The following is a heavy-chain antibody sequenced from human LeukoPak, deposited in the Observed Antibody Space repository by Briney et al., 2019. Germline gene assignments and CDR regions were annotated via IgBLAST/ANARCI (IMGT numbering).Heavy chain of an antibody. V-gene: IGHV3-30*02. CDR1: GFTFSSYG. CDR2: IRYDGSNK. D-gene: IGHD5-12*01. CDR3: ADDGIELPAFDI. J-gene: IGHJ3*02. Sequence: GGSLRLSCAASGFTFSSYGMHWVRQAPGKGLEWVAFIRYDGSNKYYADSVKGRFTISRDNSKNTLYLQMNSLRAEDTAVYYCADDGIELPAFDIWGQGTMITVSS.